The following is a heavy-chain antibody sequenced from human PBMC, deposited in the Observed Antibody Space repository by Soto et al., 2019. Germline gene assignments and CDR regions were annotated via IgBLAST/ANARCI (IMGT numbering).Heavy chain of an antibody. CDR3: AQAYKSKWFQDGFDI. D-gene: IGHD3-22*01. Sequence: QITLKESGPTLVKPTQTLTLTCTFSGFSLSTSGLGVGWIRQPPVKALEWLGIIFWYDDKPYSPSLRSRSTINNDTSQKQVFLTMPDMDPVNRATYYCAQAYKSKWFQDGFDIWGQGTMVTVSS. V-gene: IGHV2-5*01. CDR1: GFSLSTSGLG. CDR2: IFWYDDK. J-gene: IGHJ3*02.